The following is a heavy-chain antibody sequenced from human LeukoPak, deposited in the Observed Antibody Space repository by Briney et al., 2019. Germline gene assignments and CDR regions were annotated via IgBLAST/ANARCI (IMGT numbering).Heavy chain of an antibody. CDR3: AREDGDSSGYSINWFDP. V-gene: IGHV1-2*02. CDR2: INPNSGGT. D-gene: IGHD3-22*01. J-gene: IGHJ5*02. CDR1: GYTFTGYY. Sequence: ASVKVSCKASGYTFTGYYMHWVRQAPGQGLAWMGWINPNSGGTNYAQKFQGRVTMTRDTSISTAYMELSRLRSDDTAVYYCAREDGDSSGYSINWFDPWGQGTLVTVSS.